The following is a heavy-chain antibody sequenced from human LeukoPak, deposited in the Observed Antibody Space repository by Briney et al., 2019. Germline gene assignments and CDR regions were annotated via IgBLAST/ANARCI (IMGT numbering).Heavy chain of an antibody. Sequence: PGGSLRLSCAASGFTFSHHGMHWVRQAPGKGLEWVSYISDSGTTIYYADSVKGRFTISRDNSKNTLYLQMNSLRAEDTAVYYCAKAGSRYYNWFDPWGQGTLVTVSS. D-gene: IGHD1-14*01. CDR3: AKAGSRYYNWFDP. J-gene: IGHJ5*02. CDR2: ISDSGTTI. V-gene: IGHV3-48*01. CDR1: GFTFSHHG.